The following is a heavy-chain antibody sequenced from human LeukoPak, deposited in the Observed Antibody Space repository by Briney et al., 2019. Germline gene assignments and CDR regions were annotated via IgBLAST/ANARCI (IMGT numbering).Heavy chain of an antibody. CDR2: IRSKANSYAT. J-gene: IGHJ4*02. CDR1: GFTFSGSA. CDR3: TRPRHPDYYDSSGIDY. Sequence: QTGGSLRLSCAASGFTFSGSAMHWVRQASGKGLEWVGRIRSKANSYATAYAASVKGRFTISRDDSKNTAYLQMNSLKTEDTAVYYCTRPRHPDYYDSSGIDYWGQGTLVTVSS. D-gene: IGHD3-22*01. V-gene: IGHV3-73*01.